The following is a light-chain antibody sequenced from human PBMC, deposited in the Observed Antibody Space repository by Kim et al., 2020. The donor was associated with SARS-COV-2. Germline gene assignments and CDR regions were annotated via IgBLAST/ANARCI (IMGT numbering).Light chain of an antibody. J-gene: IGLJ1*01. CDR2: QDS. V-gene: IGLV3-1*01. CDR3: QAWDSSTKV. CDR1: KLGDKY. Sequence: GSQGQTPSITGSGDKLGDKYACWYQRKPGQSPVLVIYQDSKRPSGIPERFSGSNSGNTATLTISGTQAMDEADYYCQAWDSSTKVFGTGTKVTVL.